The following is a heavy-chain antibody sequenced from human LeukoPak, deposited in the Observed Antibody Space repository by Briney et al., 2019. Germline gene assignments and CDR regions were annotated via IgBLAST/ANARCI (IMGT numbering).Heavy chain of an antibody. Sequence: GGSLRLSCAASGFTVSSNYMSWVRQAPGKGLEWVSIIYSGGSTYYADSVKGRFTISRHNSKNTLYLQMNSLRAEDTAVYYCAREVGGSAYDIWGQGTMVTVSS. V-gene: IGHV3-53*04. CDR1: GFTVSSNY. CDR2: IYSGGST. J-gene: IGHJ3*02. CDR3: AREVGGSAYDI. D-gene: IGHD3-16*01.